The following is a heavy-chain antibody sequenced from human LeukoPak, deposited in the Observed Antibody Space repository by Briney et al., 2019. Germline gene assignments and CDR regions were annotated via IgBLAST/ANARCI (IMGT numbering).Heavy chain of an antibody. CDR1: GSTFSSYA. J-gene: IGHJ4*02. D-gene: IGHD4-11*01. V-gene: IGHV3-23*01. Sequence: YPGGSLRLSCAASGSTFSSYAMSWVRQAPGKGLEWVSAISGSGGSTYYADSVKGRFTISRDNSKNTLYLQMNSLRAEDTAVYYCAKGLYSNSPRLDYWGQGTLVTVSS. CDR2: ISGSGGST. CDR3: AKGLYSNSPRLDY.